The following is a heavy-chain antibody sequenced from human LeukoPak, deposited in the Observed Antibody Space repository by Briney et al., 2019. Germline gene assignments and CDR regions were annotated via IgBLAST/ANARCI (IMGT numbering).Heavy chain of an antibody. CDR1: GFGFSNYG. CDR2: ICYDGNNK. V-gene: IGHV3-33*01. D-gene: IGHD5-12*01. J-gene: IGHJ4*02. Sequence: GGSLRLSCAASGFGFSNYGMHWVRQAPGKGLEWVAVICYDGNNKYYADFVRGRFTISRDNSKNTLYLQMNSLRAEDTAVYYCARDGNSGYDYPIFDYWGQGTLVTVSS. CDR3: ARDGNSGYDYPIFDY.